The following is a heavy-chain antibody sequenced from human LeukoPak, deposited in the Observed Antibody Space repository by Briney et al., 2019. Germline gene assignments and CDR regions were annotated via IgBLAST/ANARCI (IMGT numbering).Heavy chain of an antibody. CDR2: INHSGST. V-gene: IGHV4-39*07. D-gene: IGHD4-17*01. CDR1: GGSISSGDYY. J-gene: IGHJ4*02. CDR3: ATLTDYGDYGYFDY. Sequence: SETLSLTCTVSGGSISSGDYYWSWIRQPPGKGLEWIGEINHSGSTNYNPSLKSRVTISVDTSKNQFSLKLSSVTAADTAVYYCATLTDYGDYGYFDYWGQGTLVTVSS.